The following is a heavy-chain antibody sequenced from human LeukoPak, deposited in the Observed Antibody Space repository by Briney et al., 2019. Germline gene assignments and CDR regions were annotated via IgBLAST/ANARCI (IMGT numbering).Heavy chain of an antibody. CDR1: GFTFSRYS. V-gene: IGHV3-21*03. J-gene: IGHJ3*02. CDR3: TRDGIYDYVWGSYRLPHDAFDI. CDR2: ISSSSSYI. Sequence: GGSLRLSCSASGFTFSRYSMSWVRQAPGKGLEWVSSISSSSSYIYYADSVKGRFTISRDNAKNSQYLQMNSLKTEDTAVYYCTRDGIYDYVWGSYRLPHDAFDIWGQGTMVTVSS. D-gene: IGHD3-16*02.